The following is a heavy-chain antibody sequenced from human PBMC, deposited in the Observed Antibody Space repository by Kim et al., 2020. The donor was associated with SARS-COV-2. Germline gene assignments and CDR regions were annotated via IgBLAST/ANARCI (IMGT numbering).Heavy chain of an antibody. CDR3: AKGSFWGGDY. CDR2: K. Sequence: KHYDESVKGRVTISRDNAKNSLYLQMNSLRVEDTAVYYCAKGSFWGGDYWGQGTLVTVSS. D-gene: IGHD7-27*01. J-gene: IGHJ4*02. V-gene: IGHV3-11*01.